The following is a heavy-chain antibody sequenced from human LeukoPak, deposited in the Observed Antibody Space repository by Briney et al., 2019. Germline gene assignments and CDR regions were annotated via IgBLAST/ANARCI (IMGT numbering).Heavy chain of an antibody. Sequence: SETLSLTCTVSGGSISTYYWSWIRQPPGKGLEWFGCIYYSGSTNYNPSLKSRVTISVDTSKNQFSLKLSSVTAADTAVYYCARGGYYGSGNDFRFDPWGQGTLVTVSS. D-gene: IGHD3-10*01. CDR2: IYYSGST. J-gene: IGHJ5*02. CDR1: GGSISTYY. V-gene: IGHV4-59*01. CDR3: ARGGYYGSGNDFRFDP.